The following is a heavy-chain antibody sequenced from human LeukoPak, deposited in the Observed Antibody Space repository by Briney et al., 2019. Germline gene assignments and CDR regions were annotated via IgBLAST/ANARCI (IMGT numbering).Heavy chain of an antibody. D-gene: IGHD1/OR15-1a*01. J-gene: IGHJ5*02. V-gene: IGHV3-23*01. CDR3: AKDPRLNWNRPRWFDP. CDR2: ISGSGGST. Sequence: GGSLRLSCAASGFTFNSYAMSWVRQAPGKGLQWVSVISGSGGSTYYADSVKGRFTISRDNSKNTPYLQMNSLRAEDTAVYYCAKDPRLNWNRPRWFDPWGQGTLVTVSS. CDR1: GFTFNSYA.